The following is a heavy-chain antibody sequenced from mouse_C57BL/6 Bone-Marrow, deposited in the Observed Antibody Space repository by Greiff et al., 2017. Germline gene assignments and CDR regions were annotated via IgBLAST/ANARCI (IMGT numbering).Heavy chain of an antibody. J-gene: IGHJ3*01. Sequence: QVQLKQPGAELVKPGASVKLSCKASGYTFTSYWMQWVKQRPGQGLEWIGEIDPSDSYTNYNQQFQGKATLTVDTSSSTAYLQLSSLTSEDSAVYYCASGGWFAYWGQGTLVTVSA. CDR2: IDPSDSYT. CDR1: GYTFTSYW. V-gene: IGHV1-50*01. CDR3: ASGGWFAY.